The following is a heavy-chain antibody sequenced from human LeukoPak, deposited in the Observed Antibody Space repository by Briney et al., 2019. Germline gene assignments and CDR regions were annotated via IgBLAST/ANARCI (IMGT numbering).Heavy chain of an antibody. CDR3: ARFSKEVDTAMVDYYYYGMDV. J-gene: IGHJ6*02. D-gene: IGHD5-18*01. CDR1: GGSFSVYY. CDR2: INHSGST. Sequence: SETLSLTCAVYGGSFSVYYWSWIRQPSGKGLEWIGEINHSGSTNYNPSLKSRVTISVDTSKNQFSLKLSSVTAADTAVYYCARFSKEVDTAMVDYYYYGMDVWGQGTTVTVSS. V-gene: IGHV4-34*01.